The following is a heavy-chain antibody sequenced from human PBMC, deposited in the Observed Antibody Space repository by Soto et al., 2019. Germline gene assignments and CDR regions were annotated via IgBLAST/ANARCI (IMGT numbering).Heavy chain of an antibody. CDR3: ARDLAYSYGRPLDS. CDR2: IGRTGDT. D-gene: IGHD5-18*01. CDR1: GFTFSDYD. Sequence: EVQLVESGGGLVQPGGSLRLSCAASGFTFSDYDMHWVRQVTGKGLEWVSGIGRTGDTYYTGSVRGRFTNARENAKNSLYLQMNSLRAEDTDVYYCARDLAYSYGRPLDSWGQGTLVTVSS. J-gene: IGHJ4*02. V-gene: IGHV3-13*01.